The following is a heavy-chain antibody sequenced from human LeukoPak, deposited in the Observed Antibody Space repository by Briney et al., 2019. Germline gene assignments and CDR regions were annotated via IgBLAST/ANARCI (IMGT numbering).Heavy chain of an antibody. V-gene: IGHV1-58*02. CDR1: GFTFISSA. D-gene: IGHD3-10*01. J-gene: IGHJ4*02. CDR3: AALWDTRGGHFDY. Sequence: GTSVKVSFKASGFTFISSAMQWVRQARGQHLEWIGWIVVSSGNTNYAQKFQERVTITRDMSTSTAYMELSSLRSEDTAVYYCAALWDTRGGHFDYWGQGTLVTVSS. CDR2: IVVSSGNT.